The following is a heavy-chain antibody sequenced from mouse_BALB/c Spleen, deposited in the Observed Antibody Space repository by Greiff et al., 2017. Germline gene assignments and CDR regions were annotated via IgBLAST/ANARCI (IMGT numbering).Heavy chain of an antibody. CDR3: ARYHYGSSYGFAY. CDR1: GYSFTSYY. CDR2: IDPFNGGT. D-gene: IGHD1-1*01. Sequence: VQLQQSGPELMKPGASVKISCKASGYSFTSYYMHWVKQSHGKSLEWIGYIDPFNGGTSYNQKFKGKATLTVDKSSSTAYMHLSSLTSEDSAVYYCARYHYGSSYGFAYWGQGTLVTVSA. V-gene: IGHV1S135*01. J-gene: IGHJ3*01.